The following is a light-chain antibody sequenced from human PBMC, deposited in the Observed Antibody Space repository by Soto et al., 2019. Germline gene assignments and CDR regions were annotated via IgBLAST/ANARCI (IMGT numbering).Light chain of an antibody. CDR3: QQRSNWAIT. CDR1: QGVSSY. CDR2: DAS. V-gene: IGKV3D-11*01. J-gene: IGKJ5*01. Sequence: EIVLTQSPATLSLSPGERATLSCRASQGVSSYLAWYQQKPGQAPRLLIYDASNRATGIPARFSGSGPGTDFTLTISSLEPEDFAVYYCQQRSNWAITFGQATPLEIK.